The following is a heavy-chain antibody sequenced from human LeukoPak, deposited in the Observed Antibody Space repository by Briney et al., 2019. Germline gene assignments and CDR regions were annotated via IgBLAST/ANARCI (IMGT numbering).Heavy chain of an antibody. CDR1: GFKFDDYG. CDR2: FSWNGGNT. CDR3: AREGIYCVNGVCYLDY. D-gene: IGHD2-8*01. V-gene: IGHV3-20*04. J-gene: IGHJ4*02. Sequence: GGSLRLSCAASGFKFDDYGMSWVRQAPGKGLEWVSGFSWNGGNTGYPDSVKGRFPISRDNAKNSLFLQVNSLRADDTAFYYCAREGIYCVNGVCYLDYWGQGTLVTVSS.